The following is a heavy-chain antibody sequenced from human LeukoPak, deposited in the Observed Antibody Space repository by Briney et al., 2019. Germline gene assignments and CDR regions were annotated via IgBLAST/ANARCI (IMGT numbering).Heavy chain of an antibody. Sequence: SQTLSLTCAISGDSVSNNSAAWNWIRQSPSRGLEWLGRTYYTSKWYNDYAVSVKSRIIINPDTSKNQFSLQLNSVTPEDTAVYYCARVGSTVTPTNDAFDIWGQGTMVTVSS. D-gene: IGHD4-17*01. V-gene: IGHV6-1*01. CDR1: GDSVSNNSAA. CDR2: TYYTSKWYN. CDR3: ARVGSTVTPTNDAFDI. J-gene: IGHJ3*02.